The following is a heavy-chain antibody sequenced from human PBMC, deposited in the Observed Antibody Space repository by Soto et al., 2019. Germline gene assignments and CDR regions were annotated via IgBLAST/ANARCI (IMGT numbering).Heavy chain of an antibody. CDR1: GGSFSGYY. CDR3: ARTFRGRFDP. D-gene: IGHD3-16*01. CDR2: INHSGST. Sequence: QVQLQQWGAGLLKPSETLSLTCPVYGGSFSGYYWSWIRQPPGKGLEWIGEINHSGSTNYNPSLKSRVTISVDTSKNQFSLKLSSVTATDTAVYSCARTFRGRFDPWGQGTLVTVSS. J-gene: IGHJ5*02. V-gene: IGHV4-34*01.